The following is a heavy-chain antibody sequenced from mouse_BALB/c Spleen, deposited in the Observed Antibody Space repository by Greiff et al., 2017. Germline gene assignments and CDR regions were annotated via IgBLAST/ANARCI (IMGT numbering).Heavy chain of an antibody. D-gene: IGHD1-1*02. V-gene: IGHV1-54*01. CDR3: ARLHTMSRFAY. J-gene: IGHJ3*01. Sequence: QVQLKESGAELVRPGTSVKVSCKASGYAFTNYLIEWVKQRPGQGLEWIGVINPGSGGTNYNEKFKGKATLTADKSSSTAYMQLSSLTSDDSAVYFCARLHTMSRFAYWGQGTLVTVSA. CDR1: GYAFTNYL. CDR2: INPGSGGT.